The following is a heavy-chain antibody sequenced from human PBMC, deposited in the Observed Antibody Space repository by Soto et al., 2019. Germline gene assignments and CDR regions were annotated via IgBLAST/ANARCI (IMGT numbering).Heavy chain of an antibody. CDR2: IKQDGSEK. CDR1: GFTFSSYW. CDR3: ARDYGDYGGLFDY. J-gene: IGHJ4*02. Sequence: EVQLVESGGGLVQPGGSLRLSCAASGFTFSSYWMSWVRQAPGKGLEWVANIKQDGSEKYYVDSVKGRFTISRDNAKNSLYLQINSLRAEDTAVYYCARDYGDYGGLFDYWGQGTLVTVSS. V-gene: IGHV3-7*05. D-gene: IGHD4-17*01.